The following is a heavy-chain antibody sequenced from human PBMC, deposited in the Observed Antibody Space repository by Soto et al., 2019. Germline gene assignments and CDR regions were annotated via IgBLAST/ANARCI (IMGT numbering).Heavy chain of an antibody. J-gene: IGHJ6*02. CDR1: GVTLSIYE. D-gene: IGHD2-2*01. Sequence: PAGSTKLASAASGVTLSIYEMDGFFQATGKGMEGVSAIGTAGDTYYPGAVKGRFTISRDNAKNSLYLQMNSLRAEDTAVYYCARDVRQYCSSTSCNPYFYYYGMDVWGQGTTVT. V-gene: IGHV3-13*01. CDR3: ARDVRQYCSSTSCNPYFYYYGMDV. CDR2: IGTAGDT.